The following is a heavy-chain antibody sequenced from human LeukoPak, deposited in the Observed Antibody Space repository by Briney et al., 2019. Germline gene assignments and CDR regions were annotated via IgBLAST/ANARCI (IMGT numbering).Heavy chain of an antibody. CDR1: GFTFSTYA. J-gene: IGHJ2*01. CDR3: AKIGVIGHWYYDL. D-gene: IGHD3/OR15-3a*01. CDR2: ISGSGGST. V-gene: IGHV3-23*01. Sequence: GGSLRLSCAASGFTFSTYAMTWVRQAPGKGLEWVSTISGSGGSTDYADSVKGRFTISRDNSKNTMYLQMNSLRVGDTAVYYCAKIGVIGHWYYDLWGRGTLVTVSS.